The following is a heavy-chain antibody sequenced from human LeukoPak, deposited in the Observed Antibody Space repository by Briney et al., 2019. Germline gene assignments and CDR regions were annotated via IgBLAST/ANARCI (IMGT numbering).Heavy chain of an antibody. CDR3: AREPIYDSRGYTSPRFDY. V-gene: IGHV1-69*05. J-gene: IGHJ4*02. Sequence: SVKVSCKASGGTFSSYAISWVRQAPGQGLEWMGRIIPIFGTANYAQKFQGRVTITTDESTSTAYMELSSLRSEDTAVYYCAREPIYDSRGYTSPRFDYWGQGTLVTVSS. CDR2: IIPIFGTA. CDR1: GGTFSSYA. D-gene: IGHD3-22*01.